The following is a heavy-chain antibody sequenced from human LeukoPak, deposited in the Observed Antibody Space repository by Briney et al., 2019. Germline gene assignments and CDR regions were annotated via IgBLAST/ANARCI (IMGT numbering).Heavy chain of an antibody. D-gene: IGHD3-22*01. V-gene: IGHV4-34*01. CDR3: ARTAHYYDSSGYSY. CDR1: GGSFSGYY. Sequence: SETLSLTCAVYGGSFSGYYWSWIRQPPGKGLEWIGEINHSGSTNYNPSLKSRVTISVDTSRNQFSLKLSSVTAADTAVYYCARTAHYYDSSGYSYWGQGTLVTVSS. J-gene: IGHJ4*02. CDR2: INHSGST.